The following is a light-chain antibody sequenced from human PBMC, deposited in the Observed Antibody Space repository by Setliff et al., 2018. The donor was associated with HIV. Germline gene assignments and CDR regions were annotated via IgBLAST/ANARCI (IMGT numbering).Light chain of an antibody. Sequence: EIVMTQSPATLSVSPGERATLSCRASQSISNNLAWYQQKPGQPPRLLIYGASTRATGIPARFSGSGSGTEFTLTISSLQSEDFAVYYCQQYNDWRTFGQGTKVDIK. CDR1: QSISNN. CDR2: GAS. V-gene: IGKV3-15*01. CDR3: QQYNDWRT. J-gene: IGKJ1*01.